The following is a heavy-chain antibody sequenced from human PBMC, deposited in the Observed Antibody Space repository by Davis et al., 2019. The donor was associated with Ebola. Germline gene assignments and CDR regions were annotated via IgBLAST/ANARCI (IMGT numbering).Heavy chain of an antibody. V-gene: IGHV4-34*01. CDR3: ARDRGVTPFDY. CDR1: GGSFSGYY. Sequence: GSLRLSCAVYGGSFSGYYWSWIRQPPGKGLEWIGEINHSGSTNYNPSLKSRVTISVDTSKNQFSLKLSSVTAADTAVYYCARDRGVTPFDYWGQGTLVTVSS. J-gene: IGHJ4*02. D-gene: IGHD2-21*02. CDR2: INHSGST.